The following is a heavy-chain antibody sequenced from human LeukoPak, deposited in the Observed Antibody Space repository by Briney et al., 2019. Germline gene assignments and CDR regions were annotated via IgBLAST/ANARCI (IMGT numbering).Heavy chain of an antibody. J-gene: IGHJ6*03. V-gene: IGHV1-8*03. D-gene: IGHD5-12*01. Sequence: VASVKVSCKASGYTFTSYDLNWVRQATGQGLEWMGWLNPNSGNTGYAQKFQGRVTITRNTSISTAYMELSSLRSEDTAVYYCARAESGYDSSYYYYYMDVWGKGTTVTVSS. CDR2: LNPNSGNT. CDR1: GYTFTSYD. CDR3: ARAESGYDSSYYYYYMDV.